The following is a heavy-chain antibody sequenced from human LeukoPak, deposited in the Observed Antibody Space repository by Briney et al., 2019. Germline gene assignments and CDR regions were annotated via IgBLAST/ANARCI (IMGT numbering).Heavy chain of an antibody. CDR2: IYYSGTA. J-gene: IGHJ4*02. V-gene: IGHV4-59*01. D-gene: IGHD4-23*01. CDR1: GGSISNYY. Sequence: NTSETLSLTCTVSGGSISNYYWSWIRQPPGKGLEWIGYIYYSGTANYNPSLKSRVTFGFDTSKNQFSLTLKSVTAADTAVYYCAGDDLDNGGDSGFDYWGQGILVTVSA. CDR3: AGDDLDNGGDSGFDY.